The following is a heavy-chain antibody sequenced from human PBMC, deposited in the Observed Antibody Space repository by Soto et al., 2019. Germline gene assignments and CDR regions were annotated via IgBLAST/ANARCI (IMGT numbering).Heavy chain of an antibody. CDR3: AREYGRGYYRTDV. V-gene: IGHV4-61*01. CDR1: GGSVSSGSYY. Sequence: SETLSLTCTVSGGSVSSGSYYWSWIRQPPGKGLEWIGYIYYSGSTNYNPSLKSRVTISVDTSKNQFSLKLSSVTAADTAMYYCAREYGRGYYRTDVWGQGTTVTVSS. J-gene: IGHJ6*02. D-gene: IGHD3-10*01. CDR2: IYYSGST.